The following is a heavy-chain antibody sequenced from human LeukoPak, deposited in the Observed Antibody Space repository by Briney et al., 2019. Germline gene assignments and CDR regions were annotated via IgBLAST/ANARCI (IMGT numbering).Heavy chain of an antibody. CDR1: GFTLRSYD. Sequence: PGGSLRLSCAASGFTLRSYDMHWVRQATGKGLEWVSGIGAAGEIYYPGSVKGRFTISRENAKNSLYLQMNSLRAGDTAVYYCARAAYSSTWYSRYFDLWGRGTLVTVSS. D-gene: IGHD6-13*01. CDR3: ARAAYSSTWYSRYFDL. V-gene: IGHV3-13*01. J-gene: IGHJ2*01. CDR2: IGAAGEI.